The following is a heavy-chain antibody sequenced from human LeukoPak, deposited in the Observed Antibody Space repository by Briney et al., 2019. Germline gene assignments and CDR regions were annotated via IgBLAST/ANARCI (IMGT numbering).Heavy chain of an antibody. J-gene: IGHJ4*02. CDR3: TRGEDYVVEVTATTWTLFDY. CDR1: GYTFTSYA. CDR2: SNAGNGNT. D-gene: IGHD2-15*01. V-gene: IGHV1-3*02. Sequence: EASVKVSCKASGYTFTSYAMHWVRQAPGQRLEWMGWSNAGNGNTKYSQEFQGRVTITRDTSASTAYMELSSLRSDDTAVYYCTRGEDYVVEVTATTWTLFDYWGQGTLVTVSS.